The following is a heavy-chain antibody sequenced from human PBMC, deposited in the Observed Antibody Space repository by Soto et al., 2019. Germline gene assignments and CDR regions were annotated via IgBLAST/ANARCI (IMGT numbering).Heavy chain of an antibody. CDR3: ARDLGYCSGGSCYESYGMDV. Sequence: ASVKVSCKASGGTFSSYAISWVRQAPGQGLEWMGGIIPIFGTANYAQKFQGRVTITADESTSTAYMELSSLRSEDTAVYYCARDLGYCSGGSCYESYGMDVWGQGTTVTVSS. CDR1: GGTFSSYA. V-gene: IGHV1-69*13. CDR2: IIPIFGTA. D-gene: IGHD2-15*01. J-gene: IGHJ6*02.